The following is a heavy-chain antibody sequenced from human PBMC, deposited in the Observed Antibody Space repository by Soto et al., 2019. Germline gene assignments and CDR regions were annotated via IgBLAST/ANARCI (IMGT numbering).Heavy chain of an antibody. CDR3: ARPLDYYYYAMDV. Sequence: QVQLVQSGDEVKKPGASVKVSCQASGYTFSSFRISWVRQAPGQGLEWMGWISADSGSTNYAQRFQDRVTMSTDTSTTTAYMELTSLRSDDTAVYYCARPLDYYYYAMDVWGQGTTVTVSS. CDR1: GYTFSSFR. CDR2: ISADSGST. V-gene: IGHV1-18*01. J-gene: IGHJ6*02.